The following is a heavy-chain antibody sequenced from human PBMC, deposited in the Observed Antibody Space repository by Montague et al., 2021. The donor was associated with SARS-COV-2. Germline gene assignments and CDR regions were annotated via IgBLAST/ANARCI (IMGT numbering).Heavy chain of an antibody. CDR1: RGSISGYY. CDR3: ARGYCSSTTCYRSLHY. V-gene: IGHV4-34*01. CDR2: INHSGGV. D-gene: IGHD2-2*01. Sequence: SETLSLTCTVPRGSISGYYWTWIRQPPGQGLEWIGEINHSGGVNYNPSPKSRVTISVDTSKNHFSLKLRSVTAADTAIYYCARGYCSSTTCYRSLHYWGQGTLVAVSS. J-gene: IGHJ4*02.